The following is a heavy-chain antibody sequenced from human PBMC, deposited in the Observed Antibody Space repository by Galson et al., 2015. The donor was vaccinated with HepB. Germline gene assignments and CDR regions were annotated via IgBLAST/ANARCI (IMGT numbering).Heavy chain of an antibody. Sequence: SLRLSCAASGFTFSSYAMSWVRQAPGKGLEWVSAISGSGGSTYYADSVKGRFTISRDNSKNTLYLQMNSLRAEDAAVYYCAKDYDTIQLWLLTGGRVDYWGQGTLVTVSS. J-gene: IGHJ4*02. D-gene: IGHD5-18*01. CDR3: AKDYDTIQLWLLTGGRVDY. CDR1: GFTFSSYA. V-gene: IGHV3-23*01. CDR2: ISGSGGST.